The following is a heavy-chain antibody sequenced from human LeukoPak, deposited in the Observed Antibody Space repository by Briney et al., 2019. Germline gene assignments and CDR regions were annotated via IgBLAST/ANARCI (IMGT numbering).Heavy chain of an antibody. V-gene: IGHV3-30*18. J-gene: IGHJ4*02. CDR3: AKDYGYSYGYGYFDY. CDR2: ISYDGSNK. Sequence: PGGSLRLSCAASGFTFSSYGMHWVRQAPGKGLEWVAVISYDGSNKYYADSVKGRFTISRDNSKNTLYLQMNSLRAEDTAVYYCAKDYGYSYGYGYFDYWGQGTLVTVSS. CDR1: GFTFSSYG. D-gene: IGHD5-18*01.